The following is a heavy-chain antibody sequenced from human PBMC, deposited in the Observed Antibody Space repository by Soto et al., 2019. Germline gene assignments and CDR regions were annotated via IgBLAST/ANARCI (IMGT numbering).Heavy chain of an antibody. J-gene: IGHJ4*02. V-gene: IGHV3-23*01. Sequence: GGSLRLSCAASGFTFSSYAMSWVRQAPGKGLEWVSAISGSGGSTYYADSVKGRFTISRDNSKNTLYLQMNSLRAEDTAVYYCAKCFVGLTTVVTPPFDYWGQGTLVTVSS. CDR3: AKCFVGLTTVVTPPFDY. CDR2: ISGSGGST. CDR1: GFTFSSYA. D-gene: IGHD4-17*01.